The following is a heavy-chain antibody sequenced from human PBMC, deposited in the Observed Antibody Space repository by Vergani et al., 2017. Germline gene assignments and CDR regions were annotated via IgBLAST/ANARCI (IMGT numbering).Heavy chain of an antibody. CDR3: ARATKDPSRYCSSTSCYALDY. V-gene: IGHV4-34*01. CDR2: INHSGST. Sequence: QVQLQQWGAGLLKPSETLSLTCAVYGGSLSGYYWSWIRQPPGKGLEWIGEINHSGSTNYNPSLKSRVTISVDTSKNQFSLKLSSVTAADTAVYYCARATKDPSRYCSSTSCYALDYWGQGTLVTVSS. J-gene: IGHJ4*02. D-gene: IGHD2-2*01. CDR1: GGSLSGYY.